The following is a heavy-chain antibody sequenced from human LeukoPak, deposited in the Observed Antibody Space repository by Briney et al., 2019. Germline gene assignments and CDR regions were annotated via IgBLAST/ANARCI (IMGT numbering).Heavy chain of an antibody. V-gene: IGHV3-73*01. J-gene: IGHJ4*02. Sequence: GGSLRLSCAASGFTFSGSAMHWVRQASGKGLEWVGRIRSKANSYATAYAASVKGRFTISRGDSKNTAYLQMNSLKTEDTAVYYCTSTLDYGVNWGYFDYWGQGTLVTVSS. CDR2: IRSKANSYAT. CDR3: TSTLDYGVNWGYFDY. CDR1: GFTFSGSA. D-gene: IGHD4-17*01.